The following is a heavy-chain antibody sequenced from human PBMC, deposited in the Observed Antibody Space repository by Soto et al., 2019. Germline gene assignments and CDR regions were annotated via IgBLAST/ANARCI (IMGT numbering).Heavy chain of an antibody. V-gene: IGHV4-34*01. CDR3: ARGIGYCSSINCYSSRRLRFDS. CDR1: GGSFSGYY. Sequence: PSETLSLTCAVYGGSFSGYYWTWIRQSPEKGLKWIGEVNHSGTTYYNPSLKTRVTISVHTPKNQFSLKMSSVTAADTAVYYCARGIGYCSSINCYSSRRLRFDSWGQGTLVTVSS. D-gene: IGHD2-2*01. J-gene: IGHJ4*02. CDR2: VNHSGTT.